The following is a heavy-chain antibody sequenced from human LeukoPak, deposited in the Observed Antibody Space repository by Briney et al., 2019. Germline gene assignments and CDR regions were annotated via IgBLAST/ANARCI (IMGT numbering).Heavy chain of an antibody. CDR2: IYYSGST. V-gene: IGHV4-59*01. CDR1: GGSIRSYY. CDR3: ARDIDSGTYYGGFDY. J-gene: IGHJ4*02. Sequence: PSETLSLTCTVSGGSIRSYYWSWIRQPPGKGLEWIGYIYYSGSTSYNPSLKSRITISVDTSKNQFSLKLTSVTAADTAVYYCARDIDSGTYYGGFDYWGQGTLVTVSS. D-gene: IGHD3-10*01.